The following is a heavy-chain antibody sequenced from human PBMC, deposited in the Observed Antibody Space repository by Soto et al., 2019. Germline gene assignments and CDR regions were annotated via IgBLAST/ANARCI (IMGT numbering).Heavy chain of an antibody. D-gene: IGHD1-20*01. Sequence: SETLSLTCSASGGSITSSSHFWGWVRQPPGKGLEWIGTIYFTGNTYYTPSLKSRLTMSIDTSKNEFSLRLNSVTAADTAVYYCATSQKGYNWNYFDHWGQGALVTVSS. J-gene: IGHJ4*02. CDR2: IYFTGNT. CDR1: GGSITSSSHF. V-gene: IGHV4-39*01. CDR3: ATSQKGYNWNYFDH.